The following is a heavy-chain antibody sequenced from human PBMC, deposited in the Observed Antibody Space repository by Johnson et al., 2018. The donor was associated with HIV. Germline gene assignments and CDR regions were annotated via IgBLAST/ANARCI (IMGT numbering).Heavy chain of an antibody. CDR2: ITYDGTNK. J-gene: IGHJ3*01. CDR1: GFTFSSYA. CDR3: AKTRMGGILDVFDL. D-gene: IGHD3-10*01. V-gene: IGHV3-30*18. Sequence: VQLVESGGGVVQPGRSLRLSCAASGFTFSSYAMHWVRQAPGKGLEWVAGITYDGTNKYYADSVKGRFTLSRDNSKNTLDLQMNSLTIEDTAVFYCAKTRMGGILDVFDLWGQGTMVIVS.